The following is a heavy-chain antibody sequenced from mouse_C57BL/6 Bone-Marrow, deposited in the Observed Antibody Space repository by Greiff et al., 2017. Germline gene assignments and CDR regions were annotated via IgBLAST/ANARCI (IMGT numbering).Heavy chain of an antibody. CDR1: GYTFTSYD. CDR3: ARTYDYGGAWFAY. D-gene: IGHD2-4*01. J-gene: IGHJ3*01. Sequence: QVQLQQSGPELVKPGASVKLSCKASGYTFTSYDINWVKQRPGQGLEWIGWIYPRDGSTKYTEKFKGKATLTVDTSSSTAYMELHSLTSEDSAVYFCARTYDYGGAWFAYWGQGTLVTVSA. V-gene: IGHV1-85*01. CDR2: IYPRDGST.